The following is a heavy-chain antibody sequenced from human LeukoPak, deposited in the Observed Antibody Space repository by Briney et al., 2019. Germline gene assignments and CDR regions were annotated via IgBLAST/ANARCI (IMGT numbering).Heavy chain of an antibody. CDR3: ARGNPYYSNYVYYYYGMDV. Sequence: SETLSLTCAVYGGSFSGYYWSWLRQPPGKGLEWIGEINHSGSTNYNPSLKSRVTISVDTSKNQFSLKLSSVTAADTAVYYCARGNPYYSNYVYYYYGMDVWGQGTTVTVSS. D-gene: IGHD4-11*01. CDR1: GGSFSGYY. V-gene: IGHV4-34*01. J-gene: IGHJ6*02. CDR2: INHSGST.